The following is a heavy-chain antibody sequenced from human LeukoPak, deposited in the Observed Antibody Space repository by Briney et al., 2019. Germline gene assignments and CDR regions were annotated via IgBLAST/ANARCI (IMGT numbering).Heavy chain of an antibody. CDR2: INHSGST. CDR3: ARGPLYSSGWYGYYYFGMDV. D-gene: IGHD6-19*01. J-gene: IGHJ6*02. V-gene: IGHV4-34*01. CDR1: GGSFSGYY. Sequence: SSETLSLTCAVYGGSFSGYYWSWIRQPPGKGLEWIGEINHSGSTNYNPSLKSRVTISVDTSKNQFSLKLSSVTAADTAVYYCARGPLYSSGWYGYYYFGMDVWGQGTTVTVSS.